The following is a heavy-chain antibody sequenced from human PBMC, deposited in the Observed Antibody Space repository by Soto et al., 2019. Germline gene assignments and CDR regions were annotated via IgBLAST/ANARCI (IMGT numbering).Heavy chain of an antibody. V-gene: IGHV4-59*12. D-gene: IGHD6-13*01. Sequence: SETLSLTCTVSGDSMSTYYWSWVRQPPGKGLEWIGYVSHSGSTNYNPSLKSRVTMSVDTSKNQFSLKLSSVTAADTAVYYCARARSSSPHYFDYWGQGTLVT. CDR3: ARARSSSPHYFDY. CDR2: VSHSGST. J-gene: IGHJ4*02. CDR1: GDSMSTYY.